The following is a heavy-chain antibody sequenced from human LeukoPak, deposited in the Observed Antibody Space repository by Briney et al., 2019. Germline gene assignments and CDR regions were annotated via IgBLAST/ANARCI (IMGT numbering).Heavy chain of an antibody. J-gene: IGHJ4*01. CDR3: AKEGWVTMVREAIDN. Sequence: GGSLRLSCAASGFSFSSYEMNWVRQAPGKGLEWVSAISGSGGSTYYADSVKGRFTISRDNSKNTLYLHMNSLRAEDTAVYYCAKEGWVTMVREAIDNWGPGTLVTVSS. CDR1: GFSFSSYE. V-gene: IGHV3-23*01. D-gene: IGHD3-10*01. CDR2: ISGSGGST.